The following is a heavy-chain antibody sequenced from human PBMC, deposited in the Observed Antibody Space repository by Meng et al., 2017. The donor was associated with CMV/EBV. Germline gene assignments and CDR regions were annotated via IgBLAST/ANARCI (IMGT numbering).Heavy chain of an antibody. CDR1: GFTFSSYG. Sequence: GGSLRLSCAASGFTFSSYGMHWVRQAPGKGLEWVAFIRYDGSNKYYADSVKGRFTISRDNSKNTLYLQMNSLRAEDTAVYYCAKDNPFGYCGGGCYFRYFDYWGQGTLVTVSS. CDR2: IRYDGSNK. J-gene: IGHJ4*02. V-gene: IGHV3-30*02. D-gene: IGHD2-21*01. CDR3: AKDNPFGYCGGGCYFRYFDY.